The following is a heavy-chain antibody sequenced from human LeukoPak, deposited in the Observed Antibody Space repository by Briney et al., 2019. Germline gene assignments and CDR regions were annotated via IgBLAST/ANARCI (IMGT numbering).Heavy chain of an antibody. Sequence: PSETLSLTCTVSGGSISSSSYYWDWIRQPPGEGLEWIGSIYYSGSSYYNSSLKSRVTISVDTSKNQFSLKLSSVTAADTAVYYCARGQQENDYGDYDVGYWGQGTLVTVSS. CDR2: IYYSGSS. D-gene: IGHD4-17*01. CDR3: ARGQQENDYGDYDVGY. CDR1: GGSISSSSYY. V-gene: IGHV4-39*01. J-gene: IGHJ4*02.